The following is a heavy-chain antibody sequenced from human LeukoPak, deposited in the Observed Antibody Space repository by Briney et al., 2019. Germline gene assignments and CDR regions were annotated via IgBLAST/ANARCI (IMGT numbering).Heavy chain of an antibody. CDR3: ARLLRSGYSYGFLDY. J-gene: IGHJ4*02. CDR1: GASISSYY. D-gene: IGHD5-18*01. CDR2: IYYSGST. Sequence: SETLSLTCTVSGASISSYYWSWIRQPPGKGLEWIGYIYYSGSTNYNPSPKSRGTISVDTSKNQFSLKLNSVTAADTAVYFCARLLRSGYSYGFLDYWGQGTLVTVSS. V-gene: IGHV4-59*01.